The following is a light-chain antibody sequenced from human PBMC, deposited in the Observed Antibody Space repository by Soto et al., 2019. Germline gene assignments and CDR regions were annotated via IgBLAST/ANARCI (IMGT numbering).Light chain of an antibody. J-gene: IGLJ2*01. Sequence: QSALTQPASVSGSPGQSITISCTGTRSDIGAYNYVSWFQQNPGKAPKCMIYDVYSRPSGVSHRFSGSKSANTASLTISGLQAEYEAVYYCTSYTTTNTLALGGGTKLTVL. CDR3: TSYTTTNTLA. V-gene: IGLV2-14*01. CDR1: RSDIGAYNY. CDR2: DVY.